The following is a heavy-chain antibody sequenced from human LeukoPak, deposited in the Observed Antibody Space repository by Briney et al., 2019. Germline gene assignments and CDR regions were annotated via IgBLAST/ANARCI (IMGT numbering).Heavy chain of an antibody. Sequence: GGSLRLSCAASGFTFSSYSMNWVRQAPGKGLEWVSSISSSSSYIYYADSVKGRFTISRDNAKNSLYLQMNSLRAEDTAVYYCARDPVGVRYSSGPGAKFDYWGQGTLVTVSP. CDR1: GFTFSSYS. D-gene: IGHD6-19*01. CDR3: ARDPVGVRYSSGPGAKFDY. J-gene: IGHJ4*02. V-gene: IGHV3-21*01. CDR2: ISSSSSYI.